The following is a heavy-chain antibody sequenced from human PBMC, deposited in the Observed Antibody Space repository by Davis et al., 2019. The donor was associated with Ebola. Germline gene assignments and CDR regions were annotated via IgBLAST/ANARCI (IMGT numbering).Heavy chain of an antibody. J-gene: IGHJ5*02. CDR2: IIPILGIA. CDR3: ARDRRSYDILTGFNWFDP. CDR1: GGTFSSYA. V-gene: IGHV1-69*10. Sequence: SVKVSCKASGGTFSSYAISWVRQAPGQGLEWMGGIIPILGIANYAQKFQGRVTITADESTSTAYMELSSLRSEDTAVYYCARDRRSYDILTGFNWFDPWGQGTLVTVSS. D-gene: IGHD3-9*01.